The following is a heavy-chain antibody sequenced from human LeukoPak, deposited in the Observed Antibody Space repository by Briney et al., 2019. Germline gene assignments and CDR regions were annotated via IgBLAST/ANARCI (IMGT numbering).Heavy chain of an antibody. D-gene: IGHD3-10*01. CDR2: IYYSGST. V-gene: IGHV4-61*01. CDR1: GGSISSSSYY. Sequence: PSETLSLTCTVSGGSISSSSYYWGWIRQPPGKGLEWIGYIYYSGSTNYNPSLKSRVTISVDTSKNQFSLKLSSVTAADTAVYYCARERYGSGSPIDYWGQGTLVTVSS. CDR3: ARERYGSGSPIDY. J-gene: IGHJ4*02.